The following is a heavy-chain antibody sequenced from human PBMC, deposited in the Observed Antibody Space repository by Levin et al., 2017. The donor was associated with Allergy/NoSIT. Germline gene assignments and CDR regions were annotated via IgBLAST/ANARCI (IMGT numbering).Heavy chain of an antibody. D-gene: IGHD3-16*01. J-gene: IGHJ3*01. CDR3: AREGLEGLDAFDA. Sequence: RSGGSLRLSCAASGFTFSRHDMHWVRQVPGKSPEWVSVISTADITDYPDSVKGRFTISRDNAKNTFYLQMNSLRAGDTAVYYCAREGLEGLDAFDAWGQGTMVTVSS. V-gene: IGHV3-13*04. CDR1: GFTFSRHD. CDR2: ISTADIT.